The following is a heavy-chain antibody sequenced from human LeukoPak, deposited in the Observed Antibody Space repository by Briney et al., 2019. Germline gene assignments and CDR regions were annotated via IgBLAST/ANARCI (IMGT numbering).Heavy chain of an antibody. CDR1: GFSFNTTGVG. CDR3: VHSPLWFGDLFQYGMDV. V-gene: IGHV2-5*01. Sequence: SGPTLVKPTQTLTLTCTFSGFSFNTTGVGVGWIRQPPGKALEWLALIYWNDDKRYSPFLKSRLTITKDTSKNQVVLTMTNMDPVDTATYYCVHSPLWFGDLFQYGMDVWGQGTTVTVTS. J-gene: IGHJ6*02. D-gene: IGHD3-10*01. CDR2: IYWNDDK.